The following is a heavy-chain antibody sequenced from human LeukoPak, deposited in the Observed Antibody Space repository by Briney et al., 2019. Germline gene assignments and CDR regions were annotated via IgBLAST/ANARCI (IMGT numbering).Heavy chain of an antibody. CDR1: GYTFTNYY. Sequence: ASVKVSCKASGYTFTNYYMHWVRQAPGRGLEWMGIINPSGGSATYAQKFQGRVTMTRDTSTSTVYVELSSLRSEDTAMYYCARDTYFDHWGQGTPVTVSS. CDR3: ARDTYFDH. J-gene: IGHJ4*02. V-gene: IGHV1-46*01. CDR2: INPSGGSA.